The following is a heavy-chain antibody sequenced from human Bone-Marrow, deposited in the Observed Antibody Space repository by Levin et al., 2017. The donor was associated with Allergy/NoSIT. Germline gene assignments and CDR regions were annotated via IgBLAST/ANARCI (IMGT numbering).Heavy chain of an antibody. CDR2: FCNGGLT. CDR3: AVGDSGNKLQF. V-gene: IGHV3-53*01. CDR1: GLVVSSEC. D-gene: IGHD1-26*01. J-gene: IGHJ4*02. Sequence: GGSLRLSCAASGLVVSSECMSWVRQAPGRGLEWVSFFCNGGLTSYTDSVQGRFTISRDYSKDTLYLQMNRLRVEDRAVYYCAVGDSGNKLQFWGQGTLVTVSS.